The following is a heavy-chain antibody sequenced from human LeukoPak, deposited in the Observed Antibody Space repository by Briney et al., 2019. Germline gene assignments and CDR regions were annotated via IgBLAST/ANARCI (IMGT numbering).Heavy chain of an antibody. V-gene: IGHV3-74*01. CDR1: GFIFSSYW. CDR3: ARSVVTSYWYFDL. D-gene: IGHD4-23*01. J-gene: IGHJ2*01. Sequence: GGSLRLSCAASGFIFSSYWMHWVRQVPGKGLVWVSRVYTDGTTTDFADSVKGRFTVSRDNAKNTLYLQMDSLRAEDTAMYYCARSVVTSYWYFDLWGRGTLVTVSS. CDR2: VYTDGTTT.